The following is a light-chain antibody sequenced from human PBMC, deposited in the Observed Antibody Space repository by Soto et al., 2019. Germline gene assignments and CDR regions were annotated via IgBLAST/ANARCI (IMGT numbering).Light chain of an antibody. V-gene: IGKV3-20*01. J-gene: IGKJ1*01. CDR2: GAS. CDR1: QSVHNF. CDR3: QQYGSSPRT. Sequence: EVVLIQSPATLSLSPGERAALSCKASQSVHNFLAWYQQKPGQAPRLLIYGASSRATGIPDRFSGSGSGTDFTLTVSRLEPEDFVLYYCQQYGSSPRTFGQGTKVDIK.